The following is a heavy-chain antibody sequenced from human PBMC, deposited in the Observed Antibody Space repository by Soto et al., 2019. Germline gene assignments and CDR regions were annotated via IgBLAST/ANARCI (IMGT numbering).Heavy chain of an antibody. Sequence: EVELVESGGVLVKPGGSLRLSCAASGFAFTNAWMTWVRQAPGKALEWVGRIRSQIDGGTTDYAAPVKGRFTISRDDSNNPLYLQMNSLKTEDTAVYYCTTVAYGEYVSDYWGQGTLVTVSS. V-gene: IGHV3-15*01. CDR2: IRSQIDGGTT. CDR1: GFAFTNAW. CDR3: TTVAYGEYVSDY. J-gene: IGHJ4*02. D-gene: IGHD4-17*01.